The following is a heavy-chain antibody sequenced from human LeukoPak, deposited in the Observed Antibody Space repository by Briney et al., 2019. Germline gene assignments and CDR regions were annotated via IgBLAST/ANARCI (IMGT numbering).Heavy chain of an antibody. V-gene: IGHV4-39*07. CDR3: VRDPKSAVAADWFDP. CDR1: GDSISSSTYY. Sequence: PSETLSLTCTVSGDSISSSTYYWGWIRQPPGKGLEWIGSIYYNGRTYYSPSLKSRVTISIDTSNQFSLRLDSMTAADTAVYYCVRDPKSAVAADWFDPWGQGNLVTVSS. D-gene: IGHD6-19*01. J-gene: IGHJ5*02. CDR2: IYYNGRT.